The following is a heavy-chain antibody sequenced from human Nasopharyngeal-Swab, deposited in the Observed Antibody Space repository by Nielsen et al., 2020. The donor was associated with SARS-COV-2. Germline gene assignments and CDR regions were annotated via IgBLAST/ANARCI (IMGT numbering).Heavy chain of an antibody. CDR1: GGSISSSSYS. CDR2: IYYSGST. V-gene: IGHV4-39*07. Sequence: SETLSLTCPVSGGSISSSSYSWGWIRHPPGKGLEWIGSIYYSGSTYYNPSLKSRVTISVDTSKNQFSLKLSSVTAADTAVYYCARGALYSSGWYGYWGQGTLVTVSS. J-gene: IGHJ4*02. D-gene: IGHD6-19*01. CDR3: ARGALYSSGWYGY.